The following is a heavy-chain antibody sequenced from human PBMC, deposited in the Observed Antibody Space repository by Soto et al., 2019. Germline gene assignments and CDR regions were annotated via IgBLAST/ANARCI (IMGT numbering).Heavy chain of an antibody. CDR2: IKQDGSEK. D-gene: IGHD3-10*01. CDR3: ARACPPLLWFGESSSPVDY. V-gene: IGHV3-7*04. CDR1: GFTFSSYW. J-gene: IGHJ4*02. Sequence: PGGSLRLSCAAPGFTFSSYWMSWVRQAPGKGLEWVANIKQDGSEKYYVDSVKGRFTISRDNAKNSLYLQMNSLRAEDTAVYYCARACPPLLWFGESSSPVDYWGQGTLVTVSS.